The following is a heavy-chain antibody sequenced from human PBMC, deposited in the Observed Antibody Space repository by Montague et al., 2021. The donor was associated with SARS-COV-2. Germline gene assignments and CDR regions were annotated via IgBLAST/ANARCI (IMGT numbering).Heavy chain of an antibody. J-gene: IGHJ5*02. CDR2: ISSSGSTI. CDR1: GFTFSSYE. D-gene: IGHD2-15*01. CDR3: ARLGYCSGGSCIDP. Sequence: SLRLSCSASGFTFSSYEMNWVRQAPGKGLGWVSYISSSGSTIYYADSVKGRFTISRDNAKNSLYLQMNSLRAEDTAVYYCARLGYCSGGSCIDPWGQGTLVTVSS. V-gene: IGHV3-48*03.